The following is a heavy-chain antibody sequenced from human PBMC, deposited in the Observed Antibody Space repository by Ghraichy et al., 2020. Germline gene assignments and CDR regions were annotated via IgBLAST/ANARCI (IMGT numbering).Heavy chain of an antibody. CDR1: GGSFSGYY. CDR3: ARVRQTLCSDRKDAFDI. J-gene: IGHJ3*02. V-gene: IGHV4-34*01. D-gene: IGHD2-15*01. CDR2: INHSGST. Sequence: SETLSLTCAVYGGSFSGYYWSWIRQPPGKGLEWIGEINHSGSTNYNPSLKSRVTISVDTSKNQFSLKLSSVTAADTAVYYCARVRQTLCSDRKDAFDIWGQGTMVTVSS.